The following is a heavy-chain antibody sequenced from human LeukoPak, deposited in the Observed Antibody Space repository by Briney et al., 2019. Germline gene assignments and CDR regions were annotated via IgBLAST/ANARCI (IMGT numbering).Heavy chain of an antibody. D-gene: IGHD2-2*02. CDR2: ISGSGGST. V-gene: IGHV3-23*01. CDR1: GITLSNYG. Sequence: GGSLRLSCVVSGITLSNYGMSWVRQAPGKGLEWVSAISGSGGSTYYADSVKGRFTISRDNSKNTLYLQMNSLRAEDTAVYYCAKGFGCSSTSCYRRAYYYYMDVWGKGTTVTVSS. CDR3: AKGFGCSSTSCYRRAYYYYMDV. J-gene: IGHJ6*03.